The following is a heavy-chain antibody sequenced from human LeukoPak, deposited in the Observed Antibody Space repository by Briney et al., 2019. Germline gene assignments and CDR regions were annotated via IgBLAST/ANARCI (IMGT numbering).Heavy chain of an antibody. D-gene: IGHD6-19*01. CDR2: IYYSGST. CDR3: ARDRLVKGFDY. Sequence: SGTLSLTCAVSGGSISSSNWWSWVRQPPGKGLEWIGEIYYSGSTNYNPSLKSRVTISVDKSNNQFSLKLSSVTAADTAVYYCARDRLVKGFDYWGQGTLVTVSS. V-gene: IGHV4-4*02. CDR1: GGSISSSNW. J-gene: IGHJ4*02.